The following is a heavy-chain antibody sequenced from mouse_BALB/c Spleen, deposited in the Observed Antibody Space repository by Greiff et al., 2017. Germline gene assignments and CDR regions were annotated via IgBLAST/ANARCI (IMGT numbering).Heavy chain of an antibody. D-gene: IGHD2-14*01. CDR2: INPYNDGT. V-gene: IGHV1-14*01. Sequence: VQLKESGPELVKPGASVKMSCKASGYTFTSYVMHWVKQKPGQGLEWIGYINPYNDGTKYNEKFKGKATLTSDKSSSTAYMELSSLTSEDSAVYYCARSYRSNYFDYWGQGTTLTVSS. J-gene: IGHJ2*01. CDR1: GYTFTSYV. CDR3: ARSYRSNYFDY.